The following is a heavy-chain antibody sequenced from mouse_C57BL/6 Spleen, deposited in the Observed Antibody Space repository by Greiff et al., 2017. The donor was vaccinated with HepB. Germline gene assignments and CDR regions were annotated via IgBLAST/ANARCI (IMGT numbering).Heavy chain of an antibody. D-gene: IGHD2-1*01. CDR2: IDPENGDT. J-gene: IGHJ3*01. CDR1: GFNIKDDY. V-gene: IGHV14-4*01. CDR3: TRGNYWFAY. Sequence: EVQLQQSGAELVRPGASVKLSCTASGFNIKDDYMHWVKQRPEQGLEWIGWIDPENGDTEYASKFQGKATITADTSSYTAYLQLSSLTSEDTAVYYCTRGNYWFAYWGQGTLVTVSA.